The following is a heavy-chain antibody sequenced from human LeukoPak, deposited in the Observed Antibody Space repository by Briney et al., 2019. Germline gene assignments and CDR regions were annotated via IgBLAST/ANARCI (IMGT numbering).Heavy chain of an antibody. J-gene: IGHJ4*02. CDR2: ISSSSSTI. D-gene: IGHD3-10*01. CDR3: ARDSSDVRDDYGDF. Sequence: GGSLRLSCAASGFTFSSYSMNWVRQAPGKGLEWVSYISSSSSTIYYADSVKGRFTISRDNAKNSLYLQMNSLRDEDAAVYYCARDSSDVRDDYGDFWGQGTLVTVSS. V-gene: IGHV3-48*02. CDR1: GFTFSSYS.